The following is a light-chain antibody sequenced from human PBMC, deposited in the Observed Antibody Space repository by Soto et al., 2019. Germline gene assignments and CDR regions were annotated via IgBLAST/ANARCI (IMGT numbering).Light chain of an antibody. V-gene: IGLV2-14*01. CDR3: NSYTSSAAYV. CDR2: EVS. Sequence: QPVLTQPASVSGSPGQSITISCTGTNSDVGGYNYVSWYQKHPGKAPKLMIYEVSYRPSGVSDRFSGSKSGNTASLTISGLQAEDEAEYYCNSYTSSAAYVFGTGTKLTVL. J-gene: IGLJ1*01. CDR1: NSDVGGYNY.